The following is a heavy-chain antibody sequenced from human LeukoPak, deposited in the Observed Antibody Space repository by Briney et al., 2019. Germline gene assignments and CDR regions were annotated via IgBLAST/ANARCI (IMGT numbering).Heavy chain of an antibody. CDR3: ARADVGPFDP. D-gene: IGHD3-10*02. J-gene: IGHJ5*02. CDR1: GFPFSHYE. Sequence: GGSLRLSCIGSGFPFSHYEMNWVREAPGKGLEWVSYISSSGGTIYYADSVKGRFTISRDNAKNSLYLQVNSLRAEDTAVYYCARADVGPFDPWGQGTLVTVSS. CDR2: ISSSGGTI. V-gene: IGHV3-48*03.